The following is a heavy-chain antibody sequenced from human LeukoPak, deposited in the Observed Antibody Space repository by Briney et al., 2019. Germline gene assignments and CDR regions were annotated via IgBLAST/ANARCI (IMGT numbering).Heavy chain of an antibody. CDR3: ARSSESYDSSGYYSYYFDY. D-gene: IGHD3-22*01. CDR1: GGSISRSSYY. CDR2: IYCSGST. Sequence: PSETLSLTCTVSGGSISRSSYYWGWIRQPPGKGLEWIGSIYCSGSTNYNPSLKSRVTISVDTSKNQFSLKLSSVTAADTAVYYCARSSESYDSSGYYSYYFDYWGQGTLVTVSS. J-gene: IGHJ4*02. V-gene: IGHV4-39*07.